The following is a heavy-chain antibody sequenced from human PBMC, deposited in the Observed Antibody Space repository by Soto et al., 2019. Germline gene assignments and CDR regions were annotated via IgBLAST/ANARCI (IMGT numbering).Heavy chain of an antibody. Sequence: PGESLKISCRGPGYSFPSYWIGWVRQMPGKGLGWMGIIYPGDSDTRYSPSFQGQVTISADKSISTAYLQWSSLKASDTAMYYCARNGIAAAGTTYYYYGMDVWGQGTTVTVSS. V-gene: IGHV5-51*01. CDR2: IYPGDSDT. CDR3: ARNGIAAAGTTYYYYGMDV. D-gene: IGHD6-13*01. J-gene: IGHJ6*02. CDR1: GYSFPSYW.